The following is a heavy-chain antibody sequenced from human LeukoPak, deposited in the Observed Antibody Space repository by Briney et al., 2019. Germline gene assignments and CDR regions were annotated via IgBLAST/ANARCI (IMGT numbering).Heavy chain of an antibody. CDR1: GFTFSSYA. CDR2: ISYDGSNK. J-gene: IGHJ4*02. V-gene: IGHV3-30-3*01. Sequence: PGGSLRLSCAASGFTFSSYAMHWVRQAPGKGLEWVAVISYDGSNKYYADSVKGRFTISRDNSKNTLYLQMNSLRSEDTAVYYCARVRYYGSGSYWDYWGQGTLVTVSS. CDR3: ARVRYYGSGSYWDY. D-gene: IGHD3-10*01.